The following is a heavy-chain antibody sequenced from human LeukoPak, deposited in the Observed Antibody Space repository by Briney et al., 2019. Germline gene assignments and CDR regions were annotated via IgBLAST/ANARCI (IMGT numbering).Heavy chain of an antibody. V-gene: IGHV3-53*01. D-gene: IGHD1-26*01. J-gene: IGHJ4*02. CDR1: GFTVSSST. CDR3: AREIGGGHHYFEH. CDR2: FYSDALDGIT. Sequence: GGSLRLSCAGSGFTVSSSTMSWVRQAPGKGLEWVSNFYSDALDGITNYADSVKGRFTVSRDNSQNTLYLQMNSLRVEDTATYYCAREIGGGHHYFEHWGQGTVVTVSS.